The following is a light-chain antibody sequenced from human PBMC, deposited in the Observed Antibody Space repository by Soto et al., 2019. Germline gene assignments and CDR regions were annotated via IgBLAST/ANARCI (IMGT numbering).Light chain of an antibody. J-gene: IGLJ1*01. CDR1: SSDVGGYNY. V-gene: IGLV2-11*01. CDR3: CSYAGTYTYV. CDR2: DVS. Sequence: QSVLTQPRSVSGSPGQSVTISCTGTSSDVGGYNYVSWYQQHPGKAPKVMIYDVSERPSGVPDRFSASKSGNTASLTISGLQAEDEADYYCCSYAGTYTYVFGTGTKLTVL.